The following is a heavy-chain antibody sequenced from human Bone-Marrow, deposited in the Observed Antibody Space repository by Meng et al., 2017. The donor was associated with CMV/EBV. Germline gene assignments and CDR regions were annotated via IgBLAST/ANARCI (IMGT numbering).Heavy chain of an antibody. Sequence: SETLSLTCTVSGYSISRGYFWGWIRQPPGKGLEWIGSINPGGDRYYNPSLESRVSISIDMSNNRLSLNLRSVTAADTAVYYCARTHYDFWSGYPIGFDYWGQGTLVTVSS. V-gene: IGHV4-38-2*02. J-gene: IGHJ4*02. CDR2: INPGGDR. CDR3: ARTHYDFWSGYPIGFDY. CDR1: GYSISRGYF. D-gene: IGHD3-3*01.